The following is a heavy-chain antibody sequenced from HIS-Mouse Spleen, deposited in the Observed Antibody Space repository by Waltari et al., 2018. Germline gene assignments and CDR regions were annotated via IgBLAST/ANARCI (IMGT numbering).Heavy chain of an antibody. CDR3: AREIPYSSSWYDWYFDL. J-gene: IGHJ2*01. CDR1: GGSISSSSYY. CDR2: IYYSGST. D-gene: IGHD6-13*01. Sequence: QLQLQESGPGLVKPSETLSLTCTVSGGSISSSSYYWGWIRQPPGKGLEWIGSIYYSGSTYHHPDLKSRVTISVETSKNQFSLKLSSVTAADTAVYYCAREIPYSSSWYDWYFDLWGRGTLVTVSS. V-gene: IGHV4-39*07.